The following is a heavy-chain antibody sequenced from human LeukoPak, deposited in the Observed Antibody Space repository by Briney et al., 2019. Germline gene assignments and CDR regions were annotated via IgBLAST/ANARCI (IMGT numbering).Heavy chain of an antibody. D-gene: IGHD6-13*01. CDR3: ARGVGEGSSWLRYYYMDV. V-gene: IGHV4-34*01. CDR2: INHSGST. Sequence: PSETLSLTCAVYGGSFGGYYWSWIRQPPGKGLEWIGEINHSGSTNYNPSLKSRVTISVDTSKNQFSLKLSSVTAADTAVYYCARGVGEGSSWLRYYYMDVWGKGTTVTVSS. J-gene: IGHJ6*03. CDR1: GGSFGGYY.